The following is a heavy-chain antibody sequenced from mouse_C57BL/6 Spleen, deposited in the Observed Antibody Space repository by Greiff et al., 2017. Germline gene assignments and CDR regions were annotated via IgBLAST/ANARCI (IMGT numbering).Heavy chain of an antibody. J-gene: IGHJ2*01. CDR3: ARRDLLSLRFDY. D-gene: IGHD2-1*01. Sequence: QVQLQQSGAELVKPGASVKISCKASGYAFSSYWMNWVKQRPGKGLEWIGQIYPGDGDTNYNGKFKGKATLTADKASSTAYMQLSSLTSEDSAVYFCARRDLLSLRFDYWGQGTTLTVSS. CDR2: IYPGDGDT. V-gene: IGHV1-80*01. CDR1: GYAFSSYW.